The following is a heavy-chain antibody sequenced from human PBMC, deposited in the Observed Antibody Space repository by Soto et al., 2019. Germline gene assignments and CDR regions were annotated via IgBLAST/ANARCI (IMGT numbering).Heavy chain of an antibody. D-gene: IGHD4-17*01. CDR1: GGTFSTFC. J-gene: IGHJ4*02. Sequence: SVKVSCKASGGTFSTFCISWVRQAPGQGLEWMGGIIPFFGTARYSQKFEDRITITADESTNTVYMDLRSLTSEDTAIYYCAKSAPMDAGDKYYYDFWGQGALVTVSS. CDR3: AKSAPMDAGDKYYYDF. V-gene: IGHV1-69*13. CDR2: IIPFFGTA.